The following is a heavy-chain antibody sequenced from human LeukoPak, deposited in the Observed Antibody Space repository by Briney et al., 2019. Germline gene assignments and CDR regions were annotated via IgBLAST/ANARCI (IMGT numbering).Heavy chain of an antibody. CDR2: IKQDGSER. Sequence: GGSLRPSCAASGFTFTRYRMTWVRQAPGKGLEWVANIKQDGSERYYVDSVDGRFTISRDNAKNSLFLQMNSLRDDDTAVYYCARSESTMTTWSMDYWGQGALVMVSS. CDR1: GFTFTRYR. D-gene: IGHD4-17*01. CDR3: ARSESTMTTWSMDY. J-gene: IGHJ4*02. V-gene: IGHV3-7*01.